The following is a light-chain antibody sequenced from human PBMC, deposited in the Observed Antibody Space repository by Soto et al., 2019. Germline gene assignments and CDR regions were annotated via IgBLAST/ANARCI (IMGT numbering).Light chain of an antibody. CDR1: QSISSSY. Sequence: EIVLTQSPGTLSLSPGERATLSCRASQSISSSYLAWYQQKPGQAPRLLVYGASSSATGIPDRFSGSGSGTDFTLTISRLEPEDFAVYYCQQYGSSRFTFGHGTKVDIK. CDR3: QQYGSSRFT. CDR2: GAS. V-gene: IGKV3-20*01. J-gene: IGKJ3*01.